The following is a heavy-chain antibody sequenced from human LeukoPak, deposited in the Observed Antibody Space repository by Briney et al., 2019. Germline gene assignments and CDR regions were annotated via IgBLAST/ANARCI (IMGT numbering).Heavy chain of an antibody. CDR3: ARQQWLVSDFDS. CDR2: LYSGGST. D-gene: IGHD6-19*01. CDR1: GFTFSSYS. Sequence: GGSLRLSCAASGFTFSSYSMNWVRQAPGKGLEWVSILYSGGSTYYADSVKDRLTISRDNSKNTLYLQMNSLRAEDTAVYYCARQQWLVSDFDSWGQGTLVTVSS. J-gene: IGHJ4*02. V-gene: IGHV3-66*04.